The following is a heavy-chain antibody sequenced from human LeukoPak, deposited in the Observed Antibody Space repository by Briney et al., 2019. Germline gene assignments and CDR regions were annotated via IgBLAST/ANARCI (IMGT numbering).Heavy chain of an antibody. Sequence: PGGSLRLSCAASGFTFGSYWMSWVRQAPGKGLEWVANIKQDGSEKYYVDSVKGRFTISRDSAKNSLYLQMNSLRAEDTAVYYCARGWYGDYGHDAFDIWGQGTMVTVSS. CDR2: IKQDGSEK. J-gene: IGHJ3*02. CDR1: GFTFGSYW. CDR3: ARGWYGDYGHDAFDI. V-gene: IGHV3-7*03. D-gene: IGHD4-17*01.